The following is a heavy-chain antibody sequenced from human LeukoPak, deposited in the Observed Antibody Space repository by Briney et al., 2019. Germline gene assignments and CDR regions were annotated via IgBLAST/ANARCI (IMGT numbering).Heavy chain of an antibody. V-gene: IGHV4-59*08. D-gene: IGHD2-2*01. CDR2: IYYSGST. CDR3: ARVLGYCGSTSCSLNDAFDI. CDR1: GGSISSYY. Sequence: SETLSLTCTVSGGSISSYYWSWIRQPPGKGLEWIGYIYYSGSTNYNPSLKSRVTISVDTSKNQFSLKLSSVTAADTAVYYCARVLGYCGSTSCSLNDAFDIWGQGTMVTVSS. J-gene: IGHJ3*02.